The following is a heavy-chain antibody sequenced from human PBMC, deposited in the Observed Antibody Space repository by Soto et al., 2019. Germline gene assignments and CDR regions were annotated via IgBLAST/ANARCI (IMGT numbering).Heavy chain of an antibody. D-gene: IGHD3-22*01. Sequence: VKVSCKASGGTFSSYAISWVRQAPGQGLEWMGGIIPIFGTANYAQKFQGRVTITADESTSTAYMELSSLRSEDTAVYYCASPNTYYYDSRTQAFDYWGQGTLVTVSS. CDR1: GGTFSSYA. CDR3: ASPNTYYYDSRTQAFDY. V-gene: IGHV1-69*13. CDR2: IIPIFGTA. J-gene: IGHJ4*02.